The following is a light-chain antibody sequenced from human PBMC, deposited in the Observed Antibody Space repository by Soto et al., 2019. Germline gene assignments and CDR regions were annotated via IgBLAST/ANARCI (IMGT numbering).Light chain of an antibody. CDR2: KAS. CDR1: QGISSY. CDR3: QQLNSYPRT. Sequence: AIRMTQSPSSLSASTGDRVTITCRASQGISSYLAWYQQKPGKAPKLLIYKASTLESGVPSRFSGSGSGTEFTLTISSLQPEDFATYYCQQLNSYPRTFGQGTKVDIK. J-gene: IGKJ1*01. V-gene: IGKV1-8*01.